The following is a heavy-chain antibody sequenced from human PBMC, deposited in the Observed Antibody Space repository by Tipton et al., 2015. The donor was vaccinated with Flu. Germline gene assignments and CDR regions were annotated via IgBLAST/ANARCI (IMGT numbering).Heavy chain of an antibody. CDR2: IWFDGSNQ. CDR3: ARPAFCTNTRCYPDSPPDY. Sequence: SLRLSCAASGFTISKYGLHWVRQAPGKGLEWVAVIWFDGSNQFYADSVKGRFTISRDSSKNTVYLQMDSLRAEDTAVYYCARPAFCTNTRCYPDSPPDYWGQGTLVTVSS. D-gene: IGHD2-2*01. V-gene: IGHV3-33*01. CDR1: GFTISKYG. J-gene: IGHJ4*02.